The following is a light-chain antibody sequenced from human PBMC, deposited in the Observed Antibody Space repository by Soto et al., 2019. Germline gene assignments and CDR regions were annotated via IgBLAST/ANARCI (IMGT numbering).Light chain of an antibody. V-gene: IGKV3-20*01. Sequence: VLTQSPGTLSLSQGERATLSCRASQSVSDRYLAWYQQKPGQAPRLLIYGASSRATGIPDRFSGSGSGTDFTLTISRLEPEDFAVYYCQQYHNWPPQYTFGQGTKLQIK. J-gene: IGKJ2*01. CDR3: QQYHNWPPQYT. CDR1: QSVSDRY. CDR2: GAS.